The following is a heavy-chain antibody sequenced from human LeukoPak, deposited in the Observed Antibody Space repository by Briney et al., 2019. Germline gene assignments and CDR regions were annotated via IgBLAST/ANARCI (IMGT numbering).Heavy chain of an antibody. CDR2: ISSSSSYI. Sequence: KTGGSLRLSCAASGFTFSSYSMNWVRQAPGKGLEWVSSISSSSSYIYYADSVKGRFTISRDNAKNSLYLQMNSPRAEDTAVYYCARVGVVAATDWGQGTLVTVSS. CDR3: ARVGVVAATD. J-gene: IGHJ4*02. V-gene: IGHV3-21*01. CDR1: GFTFSSYS. D-gene: IGHD2-15*01.